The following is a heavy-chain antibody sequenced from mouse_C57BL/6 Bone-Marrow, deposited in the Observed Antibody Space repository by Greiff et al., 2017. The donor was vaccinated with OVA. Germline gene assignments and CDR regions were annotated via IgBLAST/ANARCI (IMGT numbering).Heavy chain of an antibody. V-gene: IGHV1-66*01. D-gene: IGHD1-1*01. CDR3: ARGNYGSLDY. CDR1: GYSFTSYY. Sequence: VKLQQSGPELVKPGASVKISCKASGYSFTSYYIHWVKQRPGQGLEWIGWIYPGSGNTKYNEKFKGKATLTADTSSSTAYMQLSSLTSEDSAVYYCARGNYGSLDYWGQGTTLTVSS. CDR2: IYPGSGNT. J-gene: IGHJ2*01.